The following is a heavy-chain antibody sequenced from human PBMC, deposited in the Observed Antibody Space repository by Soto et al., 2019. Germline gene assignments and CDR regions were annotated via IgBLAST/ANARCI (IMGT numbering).Heavy chain of an antibody. V-gene: IGHV1-3*01. CDR2: INAGNGNT. CDR1: GYTFTSYA. D-gene: IGHD5-18*01. J-gene: IGHJ4*02. CDR3: AREGYSYAKIFDY. Sequence: QVQLVQSRAEVKKPGASVKVSCNASGYTFTSYAMHWVRQAPGQRLEWMGWINAGNGNTKYSQKFQGRVTITRDTSASTAYMELSSLRSEDTAVYYCAREGYSYAKIFDYWGQGTLVTVSS.